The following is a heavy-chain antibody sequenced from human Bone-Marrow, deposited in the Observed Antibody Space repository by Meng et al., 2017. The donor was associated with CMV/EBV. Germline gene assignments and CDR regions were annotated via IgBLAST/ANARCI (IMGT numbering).Heavy chain of an antibody. V-gene: IGHV4-4*02. J-gene: IGHJ4*02. CDR2: IYPSGST. D-gene: IGHD2-2*02. Sequence: SETLSLTCIVSGGSITSNNWWTWVRQPPGKGLEWIGEIYPSGSTTYSPSLESRVTMSLDKSKEQFSLKLTSVTAADTAVYYCARKIGYCSSISCYIAYWGQGDLVTVSS. CDR1: GGSITSNNW. CDR3: ARKIGYCSSISCYIAY.